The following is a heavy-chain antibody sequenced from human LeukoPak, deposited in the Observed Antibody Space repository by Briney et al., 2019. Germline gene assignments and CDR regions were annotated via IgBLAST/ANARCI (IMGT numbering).Heavy chain of an antibody. J-gene: IGHJ4*02. CDR1: GFTFSGYS. V-gene: IGHV3-48*04. CDR2: ITSSSSAI. D-gene: IGHD6-13*01. Sequence: PGGSLRLSCAASGFTFSGYSMNWVRQAPGKGLEWVSYITSSSSAIYYADSVKGRFTISRDNAKNSLYLQMNSLRAEDTAVYYCVAAAGTRFPRIDYWGQGTLVTVSS. CDR3: VAAAGTRFPRIDY.